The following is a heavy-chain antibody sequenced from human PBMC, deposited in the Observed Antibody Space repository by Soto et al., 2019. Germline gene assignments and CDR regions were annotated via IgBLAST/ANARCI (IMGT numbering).Heavy chain of an antibody. V-gene: IGHV3-21*01. J-gene: IGHJ5*02. CDR1: GFTFRSCT. D-gene: IGHD2-2*01. CDR2: MSSNRGYI. CDR3: TTDASRDTSARGWFDP. Sequence: GGSLRLSCAASGFTFRSCTMNWVRQAPGKELEWVSTMSSNRGYIYYTDALTGRLTISRDNAKNSLHLQMKSLRAEDTAVYYYTTDASRDTSARGWFDPWGPGTLVTVSS.